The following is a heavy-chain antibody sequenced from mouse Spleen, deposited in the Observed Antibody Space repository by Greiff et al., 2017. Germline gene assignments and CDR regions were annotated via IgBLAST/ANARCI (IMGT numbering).Heavy chain of an antibody. CDR2: ISSGGSYT. CDR1: GFTFSSYA. V-gene: IGHV5-9-3*01. D-gene: IGHD1-1*01. CDR3: ARQDYGSPYAMDY. Sequence: EVKLVESGGGLVKPGGSLKLSCAASGFTFSSYAMSWVRQTPEKRLEWVATISSGGSYTYYPDSVKGRFTISRDNAKNTLYLQMSSLRSEDTAMYYCARQDYGSPYAMDYWGQGTSVTVPS. J-gene: IGHJ4*01.